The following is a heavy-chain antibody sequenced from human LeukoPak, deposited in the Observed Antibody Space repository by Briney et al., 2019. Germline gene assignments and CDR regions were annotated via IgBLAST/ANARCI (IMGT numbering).Heavy chain of an antibody. V-gene: IGHV3-48*01. D-gene: IGHD1-26*01. Sequence: GGSLRLSCAASGFTFSTYGMNWVRQAPGKGLEWVSYINLNSRTIDYADSVRGRFTISRDNAKSSLYLQMNSLRAEDTAEYYCARDAHSPGSCQDCWGQGTLVTVSS. CDR3: ARDAHSPGSCQDC. CDR1: GFTFSTYG. J-gene: IGHJ4*02. CDR2: INLNSRTI.